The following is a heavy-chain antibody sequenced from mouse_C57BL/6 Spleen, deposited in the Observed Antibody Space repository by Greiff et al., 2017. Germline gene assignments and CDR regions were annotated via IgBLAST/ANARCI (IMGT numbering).Heavy chain of an antibody. CDR3: TRPFAY. J-gene: IGHJ3*01. Sequence: QVQLKESGAELVKPGASVKISCKASGYAFSSYWMNWVKQRPGKGLEWIGQIYPGDGDTSYNQKFKGKAKLTAVTSASTAYMELSSLTNEDSAVYYCTRPFAYWGQGTLVTVSA. CDR1: GYAFSSYW. V-gene: IGHV1-80*01. CDR2: IYPGDGDT.